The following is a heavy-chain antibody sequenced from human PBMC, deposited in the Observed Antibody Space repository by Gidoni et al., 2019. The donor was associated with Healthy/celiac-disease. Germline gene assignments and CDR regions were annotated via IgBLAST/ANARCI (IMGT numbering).Heavy chain of an antibody. J-gene: IGHJ4*02. CDR2: ISYDGSNK. D-gene: IGHD3-10*01. CDR1: GFTFSSYG. Sequence: QVQLVESGGGVVQPGRSLRLSCAASGFTFSSYGMHWVRQAPGKGLEWVAVISYDGSNKYYADSVKGRFTISRDNSKNTLYLQMNSLRAEDTAVYYCAKDSFHLRGPFDYWGQGTLVTVSS. V-gene: IGHV3-30*18. CDR3: AKDSFHLRGPFDY.